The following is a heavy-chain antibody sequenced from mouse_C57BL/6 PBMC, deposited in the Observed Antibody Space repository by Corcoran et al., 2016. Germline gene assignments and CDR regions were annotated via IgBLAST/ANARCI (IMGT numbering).Heavy chain of an antibody. CDR2: INTYSGVP. CDR3: AIGVLYYFDY. Sequence: QIQLVQYGPELKKPGETVKISCKASGYTFTTYGMSWVKQAPGKGLKWMGWINTYSGVPTYADDFKGRFAFSLETSASTAYLQINNLKNEDTATYFCAIGVLYYFDYWGQGTTLTVSS. J-gene: IGHJ2*01. V-gene: IGHV9-3*01. CDR1: GYTFTTYG.